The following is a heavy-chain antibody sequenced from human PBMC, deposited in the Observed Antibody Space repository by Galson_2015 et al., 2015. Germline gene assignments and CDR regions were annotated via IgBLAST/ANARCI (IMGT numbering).Heavy chain of an antibody. CDR3: ARGGLSIAAASHY. V-gene: IGHV3-30-3*01. CDR2: ISYNGSNK. J-gene: IGHJ4*02. Sequence: SLRLSCAASGFTFSSYAMHWVRQAPGKGLEWVAVISYNGSNKYYADSVKGRFTISRDNSKNTLYLQTNSLRAEDTAVYYCARGGLSIAAASHYWGQGTLVTVSS. CDR1: GFTFSSYA. D-gene: IGHD6-13*01.